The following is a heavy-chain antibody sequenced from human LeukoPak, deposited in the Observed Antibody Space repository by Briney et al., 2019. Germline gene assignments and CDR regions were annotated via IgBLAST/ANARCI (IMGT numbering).Heavy chain of an antibody. J-gene: IGHJ5*02. V-gene: IGHV5-51*01. CDR3: ARRAIAAAGSWFDP. D-gene: IGHD6-13*01. CDR2: IYPGDSDT. CDR1: GYSFTNYW. Sequence: GESLKISCKGSGYSFTNYWIGWVRQMPGKGLEWMGIIYPGDSDTRYSPSFQGQVTISADKYISTAYLQWSSLEASDTAMYYCARRAIAAAGSWFDPWGQGTLVTVSS.